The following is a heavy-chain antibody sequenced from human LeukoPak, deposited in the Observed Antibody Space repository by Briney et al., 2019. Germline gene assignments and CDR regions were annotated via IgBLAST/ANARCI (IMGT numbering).Heavy chain of an antibody. CDR1: GGPIISSY. CDR3: AKIPGDRPDD. CDR2: MYNSGRTT. V-gene: IGHV4-59*03. D-gene: IGHD7-27*01. J-gene: IGHJ4*02. Sequence: SETLSLTCTVSGGPIISSYWTWIRQPPGKGLEWIGYMYNSGRTTNHNPSLKSRATISMDTSKNQFSLNLKSVTAADTAIYYCAKIPGDRPDDWGQGTLVTVS.